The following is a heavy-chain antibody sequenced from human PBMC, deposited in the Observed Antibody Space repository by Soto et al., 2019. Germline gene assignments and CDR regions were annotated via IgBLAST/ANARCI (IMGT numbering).Heavy chain of an antibody. J-gene: IGHJ6*02. Sequence: ASVKVSCKASGYTFTSYGISWVRQAPGQGLEWMGWISAYNGNTNYAQKLQGRVTMTTDTSTSTAYMELRSLRSDDTAVYYCARGVHTAMGYYYSGMDVWGQGTTVTVSS. D-gene: IGHD5-18*01. CDR1: GYTFTSYG. V-gene: IGHV1-18*01. CDR2: ISAYNGNT. CDR3: ARGVHTAMGYYYSGMDV.